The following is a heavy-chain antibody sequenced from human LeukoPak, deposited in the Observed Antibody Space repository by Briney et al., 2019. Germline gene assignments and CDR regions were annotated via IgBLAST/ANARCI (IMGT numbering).Heavy chain of an antibody. V-gene: IGHV4-34*01. CDR1: GGSFSGFF. CDR2: ITHSGST. CDR3: ARDPLPGFDF. Sequence: PSETLSLTCAVYGGSFSGFFWSWLRQPPGKGLEWIGEITHSGSTNYNPSLKSRVTISVDTSKSQFSLNLSSVTAADTAVYYCARDPLPGFDFWGQGTLVTVSS. J-gene: IGHJ4*02. D-gene: IGHD2-8*02.